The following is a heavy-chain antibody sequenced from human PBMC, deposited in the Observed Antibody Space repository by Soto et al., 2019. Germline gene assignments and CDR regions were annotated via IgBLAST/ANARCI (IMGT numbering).Heavy chain of an antibody. J-gene: IGHJ5*02. V-gene: IGHV5-51*01. CDR1: GYRFTSYW. CDR2: IFPSDSDT. Sequence: GESLKISCRTSGYRFTSYWIAWVRQMPGKGLEWMGIIFPSDSDTRYSPSFQGQVTISADRSTSTVFLQWASLKASDSAVYFCAVKPNSCYFNWLDPWGQGTLATVS. D-gene: IGHD3-22*01. CDR3: AVKPNSCYFNWLDP.